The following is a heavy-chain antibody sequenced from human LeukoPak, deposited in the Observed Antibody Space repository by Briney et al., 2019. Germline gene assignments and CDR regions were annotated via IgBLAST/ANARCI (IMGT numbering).Heavy chain of an antibody. V-gene: IGHV3-23*01. CDR2: IRGDGSST. Sequence: GGSLRLSCAASGFTFTNYAMSWVRQAPGKGLEWVSVIRGDGSSTYYADSMKGRFTISRDNSKNTLYLQMNSLRAEDTAVYYCAAHRYSGIYPYYFDYWGQGALVTVSS. CDR1: GFTFTNYA. D-gene: IGHD1-26*01. CDR3: AAHRYSGIYPYYFDY. J-gene: IGHJ4*02.